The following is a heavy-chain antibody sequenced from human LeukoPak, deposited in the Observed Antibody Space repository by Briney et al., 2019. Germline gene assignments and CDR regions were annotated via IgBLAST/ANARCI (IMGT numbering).Heavy chain of an antibody. V-gene: IGHV4-59*11. CDR1: GGSISSHY. D-gene: IGHD6-19*01. CDR2: IYYSGST. J-gene: IGHJ4*02. CDR3: ARVRYSSGWYSYYFDY. Sequence: SETLSLTCTVSGGSISSHYWSWIRQPPGKGLEWIGYIYYSGSTNYNPSLKSRVTISVDTSKNQFSLKLSSVTAADTAVYHCARVRYSSGWYSYYFDYWGQGTLVTVSS.